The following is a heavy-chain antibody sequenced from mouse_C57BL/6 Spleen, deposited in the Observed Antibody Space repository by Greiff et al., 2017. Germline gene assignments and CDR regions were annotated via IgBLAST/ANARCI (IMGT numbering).Heavy chain of an antibody. CDR3: ARSPDIKYYAMDY. V-gene: IGHV1-54*01. J-gene: IGHJ4*01. Sequence: QVQLQQSGAELVRPGTSVKVSCKASGYAFTNYLIEWVKQRPGQGLEWIGVINPGSGGTNYNEKFKGKATLTADKSSSTAYMQLSSLTSEDSAVYFCARSPDIKYYAMDYWGQRTSVTVSS. CDR1: GYAFTNYL. CDR2: INPGSGGT.